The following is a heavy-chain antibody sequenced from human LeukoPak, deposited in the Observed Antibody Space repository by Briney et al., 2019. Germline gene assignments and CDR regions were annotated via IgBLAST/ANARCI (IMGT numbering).Heavy chain of an antibody. CDR2: IYYSGST. V-gene: IGHV4-39*07. Sequence: SETLSLTCTVSGGSISSSSYYWSWIRQPPGKGLEWIGSIYYSGSTYYNPSLKSRVTISVDTSKNQFSLKLSSVTAADTAVYYCARDRLVAAAVDYWGQGTLVTVSS. CDR3: ARDRLVAAAVDY. D-gene: IGHD6-13*01. J-gene: IGHJ4*02. CDR1: GGSISSSSYY.